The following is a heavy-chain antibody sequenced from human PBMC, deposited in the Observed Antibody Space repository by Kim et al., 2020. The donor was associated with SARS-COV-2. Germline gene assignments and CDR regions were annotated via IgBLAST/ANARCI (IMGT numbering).Heavy chain of an antibody. Sequence: GGSLRLSCAASGFTFSSYGMHWVRQAPGKGLEWVAVISYDGSNKYYADSVKGRFTISRDNSKNTLYLQMNSLRAEDTAVYYCAKDGSVVVVPAATLDYWGQGTLVTVSS. D-gene: IGHD2-2*01. V-gene: IGHV3-30*18. CDR2: ISYDGSNK. CDR3: AKDGSVVVVPAATLDY. J-gene: IGHJ4*02. CDR1: GFTFSSYG.